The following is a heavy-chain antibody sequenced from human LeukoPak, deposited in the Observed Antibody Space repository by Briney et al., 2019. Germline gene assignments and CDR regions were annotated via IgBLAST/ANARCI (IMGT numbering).Heavy chain of an antibody. V-gene: IGHV4-59*01. J-gene: IGHJ4*02. Sequence: SETLSLTCTVSGGSMGSYYWSWIRQPPGKGLEWIGYLYNSGSTNNNPSLKSRVIISVDTSKNQFSLKLSSVTPADTAVYYCARHGSGYSYDYWGQGTLVTVSS. D-gene: IGHD5-18*01. CDR3: ARHGSGYSYDY. CDR1: GGSMGSYY. CDR2: LYNSGST.